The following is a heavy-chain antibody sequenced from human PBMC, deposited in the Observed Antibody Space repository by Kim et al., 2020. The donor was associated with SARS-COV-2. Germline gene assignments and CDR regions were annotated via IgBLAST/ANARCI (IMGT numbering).Heavy chain of an antibody. CDR3: VKGRVGATGRGLYFDY. Sequence: GGSLRLSCSASGFTFSSYAMHWVRQAPGKGLEYVSAISSNGGSTYYADSVKGRFTISRDNSKNTLYLQMSSLRAEDTAVYYCVKGRVGATGRGLYFDYWGQGTLVTFSS. D-gene: IGHD1-26*01. J-gene: IGHJ4*02. CDR1: GFTFSSYA. V-gene: IGHV3-64D*06. CDR2: ISSNGGST.